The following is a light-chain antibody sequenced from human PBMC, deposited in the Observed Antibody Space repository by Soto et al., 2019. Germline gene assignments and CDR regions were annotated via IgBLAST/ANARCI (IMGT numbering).Light chain of an antibody. CDR1: QGIRND. J-gene: IGKJ2*01. CDR3: LHDYNFPYT. CDR2: GAS. V-gene: IGKV1-6*01. Sequence: AIQMTQFPSSLSASVGDRVTVTCRSSQGIRNDLGWYQQKSGRAPKLLIFGASTLQCGVPSRFSGSGSGTDFTLTISSLQPEDFATYYCLHDYNFPYTFGQGTKVDIK.